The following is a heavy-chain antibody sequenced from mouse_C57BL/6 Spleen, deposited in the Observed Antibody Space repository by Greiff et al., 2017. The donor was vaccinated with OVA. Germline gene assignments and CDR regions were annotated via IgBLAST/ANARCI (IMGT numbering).Heavy chain of an antibody. CDR2: ISSGSSTI. V-gene: IGHV5-17*01. CDR1: GFTFSDYG. D-gene: IGHD1-1*01. J-gene: IGHJ2*01. CDR3: AREGIATVGDY. Sequence: DVMLVESGGGLVKPGGSLKLSCAASGFTFSDYGMHWVRQAPEKGLEWVAYISSGSSTIYYADTVKGRFTISRDNAKNTLFLQMTSLRSEDTAMYYCAREGIATVGDYWGQGTTLTVSS.